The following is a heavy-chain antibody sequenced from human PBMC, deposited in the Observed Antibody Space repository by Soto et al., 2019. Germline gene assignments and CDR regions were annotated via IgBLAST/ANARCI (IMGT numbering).Heavy chain of an antibody. D-gene: IGHD1-26*01. Sequence: PSETLSLTCTVSGGSISSGPYSWGWIRQPPGKGLEWIGSIYYSGSTYHNPPLKSRVTISKDTSKNQFSLRLSSVTAADTAVYYCAVGSSGFYYIYWGQGIQVTVSS. CDR3: AVGSSGFYYIY. J-gene: IGHJ4*02. CDR1: GGSISSGPYS. CDR2: IYYSGST. V-gene: IGHV4-39*01.